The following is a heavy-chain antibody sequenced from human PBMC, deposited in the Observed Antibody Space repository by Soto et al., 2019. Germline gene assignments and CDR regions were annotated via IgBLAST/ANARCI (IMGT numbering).Heavy chain of an antibody. V-gene: IGHV3-7*03. CDR1: GFTFISYW. D-gene: IGHD2-15*01. J-gene: IGHJ6*01. CDR2: IKQDGSEK. Sequence: LSLSCAASGFTFISYWMSWVRQAPGNGLEWVANIKQDGSEKYYVDSVKGRFTISRDNAKNSLYLQMNSLRAEDTAVYYCARDLVVAATQVAIQIWFYYYYGMEVWGQGTTVRVSS. CDR3: ARDLVVAATQVAIQIWFYYYYGMEV.